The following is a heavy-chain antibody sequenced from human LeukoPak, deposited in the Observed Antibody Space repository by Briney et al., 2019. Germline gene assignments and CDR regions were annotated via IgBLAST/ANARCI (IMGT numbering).Heavy chain of an antibody. D-gene: IGHD5-12*01. CDR3: ARGRKSGYYPYYYGMDV. CDR1: GGSISSYY. CDR2: IYYSGST. J-gene: IGHJ6*02. Sequence: SETLSLTCTVSGGSISSYYWSWIRQPPGKGLEWMGYIYYSGSTNYNPSLKSRVTISVDTSKNQFSLELSSVTAADTAVYYCARGRKSGYYPYYYGMDVWGQGTTVTVSS. V-gene: IGHV4-59*01.